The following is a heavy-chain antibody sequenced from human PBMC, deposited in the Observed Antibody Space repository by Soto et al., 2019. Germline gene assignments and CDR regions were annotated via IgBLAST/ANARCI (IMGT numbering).Heavy chain of an antibody. CDR3: AKSMVRGVISTIHFDY. J-gene: IGHJ4*02. CDR1: GFTFSSYG. D-gene: IGHD3-10*01. Sequence: QVQLVESGGGVVQPGRSLRLSCAASGFTFSSYGMHWVRQAPGKGLEWVAVISYDGSNKYYADSVKGRFTISRDNSTNTLYLQMNSLRAEDTAVYYCAKSMVRGVISTIHFDYWGQGTLVTVSS. V-gene: IGHV3-30*18. CDR2: ISYDGSNK.